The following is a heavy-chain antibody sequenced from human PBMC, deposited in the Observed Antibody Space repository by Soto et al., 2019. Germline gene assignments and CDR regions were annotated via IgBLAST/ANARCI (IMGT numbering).Heavy chain of an antibody. CDR3: AKMHRSYILVVPAAYAEFDY. CDR2: ISGSGGST. Sequence: QPGGSLRLSCAVSGFTFSSYAMSWVRQAPGKGLEWVSAISGSGGSTYYADSVKGRFTISRDNSKNTLYLQMNSLRAEDTAVYYCAKMHRSYILVVPAAYAEFDYWGQGTLVTVSS. V-gene: IGHV3-23*01. J-gene: IGHJ4*02. D-gene: IGHD2-2*01. CDR1: GFTFSSYA.